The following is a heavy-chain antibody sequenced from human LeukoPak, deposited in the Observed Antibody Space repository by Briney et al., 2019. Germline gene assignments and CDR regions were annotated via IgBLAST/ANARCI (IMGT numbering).Heavy chain of an antibody. CDR1: GFTFSSYA. CDR3: ARGMDELLYYFDY. D-gene: IGHD2-2*01. CDR2: ISYDGSNK. Sequence: GGSLRLSCAASGFTFSSYAMHWVRQAPGKGLEWVAVISYDGSNKYYADSVKGRFTISRDNSKNTLYLQMNSLRAEDTAVYYCARGMDELLYYFDYWGQGTLVTVSS. J-gene: IGHJ4*02. V-gene: IGHV3-30-3*01.